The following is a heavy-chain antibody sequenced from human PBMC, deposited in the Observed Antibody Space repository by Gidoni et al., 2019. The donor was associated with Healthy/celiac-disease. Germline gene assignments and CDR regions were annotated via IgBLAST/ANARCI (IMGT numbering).Heavy chain of an antibody. D-gene: IGHD1-26*01. CDR3: AKGWEWELLRGLEKRGYYFDY. V-gene: IGHV3-30*18. CDR2: ISYDGSNK. J-gene: IGHJ4*02. Sequence: QVQLVESGGGVVQPGRSLRLSCAASGFTFSSYGMHWVRQAPGKGLGWVAVISYDGSNKYYADSVKGRFTISRDNSKNTLYLQMNSLRAEDTAVYYCAKGWEWELLRGLEKRGYYFDYWGQGTLVTVSS. CDR1: GFTFSSYG.